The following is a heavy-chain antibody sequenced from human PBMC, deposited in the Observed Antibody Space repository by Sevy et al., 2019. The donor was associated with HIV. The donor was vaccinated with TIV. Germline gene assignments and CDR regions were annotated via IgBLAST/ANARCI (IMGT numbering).Heavy chain of an antibody. D-gene: IGHD4-17*01. CDR2: IYYSGSP. V-gene: IGHV4-39*01. CDR1: GGSISSSSYY. Sequence: SETLSLTCTVSGGSISSSSYYWGWIRQPPGKGLEWIGGIYYSGSPYYNPSLKSRVTISVDTSKNQFSLKLSFVTAADTAVYYCARQTTVTTDAFDIWGQGTMVTVSS. J-gene: IGHJ3*02. CDR3: ARQTTVTTDAFDI.